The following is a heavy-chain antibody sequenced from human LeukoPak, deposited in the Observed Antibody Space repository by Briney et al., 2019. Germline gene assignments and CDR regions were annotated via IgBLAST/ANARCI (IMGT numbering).Heavy chain of an antibody. CDR3: AKGALDGDYLDY. D-gene: IGHD4-17*01. CDR2: IWYDGSNK. CDR1: GFTFSSYG. V-gene: IGHV3-30*02. Sequence: TGGSLRLSCAASGFTFSSYGMHWVRQAPGKGLEWVAFIWYDGSNKYYADSVKGRFTISRDNSKNTLYLQMNSLRAEDTAVYYCAKGALDGDYLDYWGQGTLVTVSS. J-gene: IGHJ4*02.